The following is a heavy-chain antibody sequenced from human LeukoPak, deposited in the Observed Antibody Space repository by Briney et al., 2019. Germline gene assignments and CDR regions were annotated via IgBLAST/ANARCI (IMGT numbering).Heavy chain of an antibody. D-gene: IGHD2-2*02. CDR1: GGSFSGYY. J-gene: IGHJ4*02. V-gene: IGHV4-34*01. CDR2: INHSGST. Sequence: SETLSLTCAVYGGSFSGYYWSWIRQPPGKGLEWIGEINHSGSTNYNPSLKSRVTISVDTPKNQFSLKLSSVTAADTAVYYCARGIVVVPAAISLSRPGARFDYWGQGTLVTVSS. CDR3: ARGIVVVPAAISLSRPGARFDY.